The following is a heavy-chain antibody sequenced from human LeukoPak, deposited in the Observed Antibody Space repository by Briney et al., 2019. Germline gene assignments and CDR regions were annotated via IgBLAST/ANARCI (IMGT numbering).Heavy chain of an antibody. J-gene: IGHJ2*01. D-gene: IGHD2-2*01. CDR3: AKGHSSTGWYFDL. CDR1: GFIFSDYG. V-gene: IGHV3-30*18. CDR2: ISYDGSYE. Sequence: GGSLRLSCAASGFIFSDYGMHYIRQAPGKGLEWLAVISYDGSYEYYEDSVKGRFAISRDNSNNTLYLQMNSLRADDTAVYYCAKGHSSTGWYFDLWGRGTLVTVSS.